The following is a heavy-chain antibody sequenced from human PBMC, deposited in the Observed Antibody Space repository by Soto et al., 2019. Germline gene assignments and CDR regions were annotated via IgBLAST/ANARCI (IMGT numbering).Heavy chain of an antibody. Sequence: NPSETLSLTCAVYGGSFSGYYWSWIRQPPGKGLEWIGEINHSGSTNYNPSLKSRVTISVDTSENQFSLKLSSVTAADTAVYYCARVNYDFWSGTFESGMDVWGQGTTVTVSS. D-gene: IGHD3-3*01. CDR3: ARVNYDFWSGTFESGMDV. J-gene: IGHJ6*02. CDR1: GGSFSGYY. CDR2: INHSGST. V-gene: IGHV4-34*01.